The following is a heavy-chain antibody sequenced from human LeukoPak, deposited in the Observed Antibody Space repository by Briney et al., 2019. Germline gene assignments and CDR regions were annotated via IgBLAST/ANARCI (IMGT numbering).Heavy chain of an antibody. Sequence: SETLSLTCTVSGGSISSSSYYWGWIRQPPGNGLEWIGSIYYSGSTYYNPSLKSRVTISVDTSKNQFSLKLSSVTAADTAVYYCARLERGNFDYWGQGTLVTVSS. V-gene: IGHV4-39*01. J-gene: IGHJ4*02. CDR3: ARLERGNFDY. CDR1: GGSISSSSYY. D-gene: IGHD1-1*01. CDR2: IYYSGST.